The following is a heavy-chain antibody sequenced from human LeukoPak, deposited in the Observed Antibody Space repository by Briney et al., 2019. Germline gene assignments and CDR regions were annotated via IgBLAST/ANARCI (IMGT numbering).Heavy chain of an antibody. CDR3: ARERRIVGATYYFDY. CDR2: IWYDGSNK. J-gene: IGHJ4*02. D-gene: IGHD1-26*01. V-gene: IGHV3-33*01. Sequence: PGRSLRLSCAASGFTFCSYGMHWVRQAPGKGLEWVAVIWYDGSNKYYADSVKGRFTISRDNSKNTLYLQMNSLRAEDTAVYYCARERRIVGATYYFDYWGQGTLVTVSS. CDR1: GFTFCSYG.